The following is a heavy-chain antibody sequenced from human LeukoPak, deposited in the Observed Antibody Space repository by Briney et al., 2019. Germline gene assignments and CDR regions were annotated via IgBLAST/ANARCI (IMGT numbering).Heavy chain of an antibody. Sequence: ASVKVSCKASGYTFTGYYMHWVRQAPGQGLEWMGRINPNSGGTNYAQKFQGRVTMTRDTSISTAYMELSRLRSDDTAVYYCARRDTAMASLGFDYWGQGTLVTVPS. CDR1: GYTFTGYY. V-gene: IGHV1-2*06. CDR3: ARRDTAMASLGFDY. D-gene: IGHD5-18*01. J-gene: IGHJ4*02. CDR2: INPNSGGT.